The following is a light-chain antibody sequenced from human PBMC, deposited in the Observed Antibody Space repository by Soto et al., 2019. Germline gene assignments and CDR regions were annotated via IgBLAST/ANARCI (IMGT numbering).Light chain of an antibody. CDR3: SSYTSSSTPWV. V-gene: IGLV2-14*03. Sequence: QSALTQPTSVSGSPGQSITISCIGTSSDVGGYNYVSWYQHHPGKAPKLMICDVSDRPSGVSNRSSGSKSGNTASLTISGLQAEDEADYYCSSYTSSSTPWVFGTGTKVTVL. CDR2: DVS. J-gene: IGLJ1*01. CDR1: SSDVGGYNY.